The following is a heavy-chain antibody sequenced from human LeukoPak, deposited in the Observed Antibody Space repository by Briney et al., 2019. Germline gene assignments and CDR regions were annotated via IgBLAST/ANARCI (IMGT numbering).Heavy chain of an antibody. J-gene: IGHJ4*02. CDR3: TRLKAGN. Sequence: SGGSLRLSCAASGFPFSGYEMNWVRQAPEKGLEWVSYISSRGTTIYYAESVKGRFIISRDNAKNSLYLQMNSLRVEDTAVYYCTRLKAGNWGPGTLVTVSS. CDR2: ISSRGTTI. CDR1: GFPFSGYE. V-gene: IGHV3-48*03.